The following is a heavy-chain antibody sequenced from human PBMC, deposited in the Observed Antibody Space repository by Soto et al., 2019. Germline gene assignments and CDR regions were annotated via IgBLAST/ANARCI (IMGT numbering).Heavy chain of an antibody. D-gene: IGHD2-15*01. Sequence: PSETLSLTCTVSGGSRSSSSYYWGCIRQPAGKGLEWIGSIYYSGSTYYNPSLKSRVTISVDTSKNQFSLKLSSVTAADTAVYYCARTEDIVVVVAATQAFDIWGQGTMVTV. CDR3: ARTEDIVVVVAATQAFDI. V-gene: IGHV4-39*01. CDR1: GGSRSSSSYY. CDR2: IYYSGST. J-gene: IGHJ3*02.